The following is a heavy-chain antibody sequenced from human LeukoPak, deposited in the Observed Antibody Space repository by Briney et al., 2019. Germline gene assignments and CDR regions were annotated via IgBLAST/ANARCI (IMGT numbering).Heavy chain of an antibody. CDR1: GFTFDDYA. Sequence: PGRSLRLSCAASGFTFDDYAMHWVRQAPGKGLEWVSGISWNSGSIGYADSVKGRFTISRDNAKNSLYLQMNGLRAEDMALYYCAKDISPFYSSSWLIRAFDIWGQGTMVTVSS. CDR2: ISWNSGSI. V-gene: IGHV3-9*03. J-gene: IGHJ3*02. D-gene: IGHD6-13*01. CDR3: AKDISPFYSSSWLIRAFDI.